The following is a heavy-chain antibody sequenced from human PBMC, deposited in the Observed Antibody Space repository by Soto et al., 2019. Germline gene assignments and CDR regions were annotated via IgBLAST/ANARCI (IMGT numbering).Heavy chain of an antibody. D-gene: IGHD6-6*01. CDR2: IIPIFGTA. V-gene: IGHV1-69*06. J-gene: IGHJ4*02. CDR1: GGTFSSYA. CDR3: VTSIAAPPSYFDY. Sequence: SVKVSCKASGGTFSSYAISWVRQAPGQGLEWMGGIIPIFGTANYAQKFQGRVTITADKSTSTAYMELSSLRSEDTAVYYCVTSIAAPPSYFDYWGQGTLVTVSS.